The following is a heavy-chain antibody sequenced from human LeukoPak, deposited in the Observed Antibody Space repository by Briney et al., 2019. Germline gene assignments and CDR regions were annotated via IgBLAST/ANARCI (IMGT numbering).Heavy chain of an antibody. CDR3: AKSYYYYDSSGYYPYYFDY. V-gene: IGHV3-66*01. J-gene: IGHJ4*02. D-gene: IGHD3-22*01. Sequence: PGGSLRLSCAASGFTVSSNYMSWVRQAPGKGLEWVSVIYSGGSTYYADSVKGRFTISRDNSKNTLYLQMNSLRAEDTAVYYCAKSYYYYDSSGYYPYYFDYWGQGTLVTVSS. CDR1: GFTVSSNY. CDR2: IYSGGST.